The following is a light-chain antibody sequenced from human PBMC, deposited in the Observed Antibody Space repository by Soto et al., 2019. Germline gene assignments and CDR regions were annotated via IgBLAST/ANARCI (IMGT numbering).Light chain of an antibody. Sequence: QSALTQPASVSGSPGQSTTISCTGTSSDVGAYNHISWNQQHPGKVPKLIIYDVSVRPSGVSNRFSGSKAGNTAPLTISGLQAEEEADYYGSSHASRSTLIFGGGTKLTVL. CDR2: DVS. V-gene: IGLV2-14*03. J-gene: IGLJ2*01. CDR1: SSDVGAYNH. CDR3: SSHASRSTLI.